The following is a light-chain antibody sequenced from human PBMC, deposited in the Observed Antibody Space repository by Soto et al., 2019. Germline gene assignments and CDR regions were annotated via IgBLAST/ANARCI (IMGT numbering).Light chain of an antibody. Sequence: EIVLTQSPATLSLSPGERATLSCRASQSLSTYLAWYQQKPGQAPRLLIYDASNRATGIPARFSGSGSGTDFTLTISGLQSEDFAVYYCQQYNNWPQTFGQGTKVDIK. J-gene: IGKJ1*01. CDR1: QSLSTY. CDR3: QQYNNWPQT. V-gene: IGKV3-11*01. CDR2: DAS.